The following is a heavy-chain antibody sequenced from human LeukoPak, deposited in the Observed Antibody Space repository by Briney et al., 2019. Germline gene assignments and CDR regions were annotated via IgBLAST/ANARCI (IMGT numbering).Heavy chain of an antibody. CDR3: AKDQGPATYWYFDL. CDR2: ISGSGGST. Sequence: GGSLRLSCAASGFTFSSYAMSWVRQAPGKGLEWVSAISGSGGSTYYADSVKGRFTISRDNSKNTLYLQMNTLRAEDTAVYYCAKDQGPATYWYFDLWGRGTLVTVSS. J-gene: IGHJ2*01. V-gene: IGHV3-23*01. CDR1: GFTFSSYA.